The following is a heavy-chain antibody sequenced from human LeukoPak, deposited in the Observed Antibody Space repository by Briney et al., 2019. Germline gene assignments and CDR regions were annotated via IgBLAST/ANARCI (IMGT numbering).Heavy chain of an antibody. V-gene: IGHV4-39*07. D-gene: IGHD3-10*01. CDR3: ARVEITMVRGVMVAWFDP. J-gene: IGHJ5*02. Sequence: SETLSLTCTVSGGSISSSSYYWGWIRQPPGKGLEWIGSIYYSGSTYYNPSLKSRVTISLDTSKNQFSLKLSSVTAADTAVYYCARVEITMVRGVMVAWFDPWGQGTLVTVSS. CDR2: IYYSGST. CDR1: GGSISSSSYY.